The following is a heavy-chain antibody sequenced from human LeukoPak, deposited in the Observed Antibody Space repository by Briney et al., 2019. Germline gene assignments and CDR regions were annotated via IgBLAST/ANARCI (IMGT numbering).Heavy chain of an antibody. V-gene: IGHV4-59*08. Sequence: PSETLSLTCTVSGGSISSHYWSWIRQPPGKGLEWTGYIYNSGSTKYNPSLTSRISLSVDTSKNQFSLKLSSVTAADTAVYYCARRVISEFSIDKGNWLDPWGQGTLVTVSS. J-gene: IGHJ5*02. D-gene: IGHD3-3*02. CDR1: GGSISSHY. CDR3: ARRVISEFSIDKGNWLDP. CDR2: IYNSGST.